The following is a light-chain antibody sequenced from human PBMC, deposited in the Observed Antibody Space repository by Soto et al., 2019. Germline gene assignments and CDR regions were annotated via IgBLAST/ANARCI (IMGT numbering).Light chain of an antibody. CDR2: GNS. Sequence: QSVLTQPPSVSGAPGQRVTISCTGSSSNIGAGYDVHWYQQLPGTAPKLLIYGNSNRPSGVPDRFSGSKSGTSASLAITGLQAADDADYYCQSYDSSLSGYVFGTGTKLTVL. V-gene: IGLV1-40*01. CDR1: SSNIGAGYD. CDR3: QSYDSSLSGYV. J-gene: IGLJ1*01.